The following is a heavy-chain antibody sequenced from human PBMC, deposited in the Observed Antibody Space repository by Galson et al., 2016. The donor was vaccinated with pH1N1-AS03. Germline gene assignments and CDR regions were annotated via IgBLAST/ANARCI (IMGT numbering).Heavy chain of an antibody. CDR3: ARHNIYDFLTGWGGRFVS. V-gene: IGHV3-23*01. Sequence: SLRLSCAASGFTFGSYTMSWVRQAPGKGLEWVSAIRGSGTGTHYADSVRGRFTISRDISKNTLYLQMTSLRVEDTAAYYCARHNIYDFLTGWGGRFVSWGQGALVTVSS. CDR2: IRGSGTGT. D-gene: IGHD3-9*01. J-gene: IGHJ4*02. CDR1: GFTFGSYT.